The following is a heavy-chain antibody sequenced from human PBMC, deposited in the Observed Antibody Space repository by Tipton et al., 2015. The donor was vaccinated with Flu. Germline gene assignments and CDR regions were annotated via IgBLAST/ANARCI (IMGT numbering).Heavy chain of an antibody. D-gene: IGHD3-22*01. Sequence: SLRLSCAASGFTFSSYGMHWVRQAPGKGLEWVAVISYDGSNKYYADSVKGRFTISRDNSKNTLYLQMNSLRAEDTAVYYCAKDSYYYDSRRPGAFDIWGQGTMVTVSS. J-gene: IGHJ3*02. CDR2: ISYDGSNK. CDR3: AKDSYYYDSRRPGAFDI. V-gene: IGHV3-30*18. CDR1: GFTFSSYG.